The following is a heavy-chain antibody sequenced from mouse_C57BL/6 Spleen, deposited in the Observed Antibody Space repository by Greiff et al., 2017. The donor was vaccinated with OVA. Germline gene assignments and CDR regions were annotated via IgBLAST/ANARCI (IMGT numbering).Heavy chain of an antibody. CDR1: GFTFSSYG. Sequence: EVKLVESGGDLVKPGGSLKLSCAASGFTFSSYGMSWVRQTPDKRLEWVATISSGGSYTYYPDRVKGRFTISRDNAKNTLYLQMSSLKSEDTAMYYGARHHTGSSYGFAYWGQGTLVTVSA. V-gene: IGHV5-6*01. CDR2: ISSGGSYT. D-gene: IGHD1-1*01. J-gene: IGHJ3*01. CDR3: ARHHTGSSYGFAY.